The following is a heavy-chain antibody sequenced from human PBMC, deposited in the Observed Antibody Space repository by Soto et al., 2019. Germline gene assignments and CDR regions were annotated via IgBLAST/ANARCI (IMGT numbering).Heavy chain of an antibody. CDR3: ARQVMITFGGVIVYDAFVI. CDR1: GGSISSYY. D-gene: IGHD3-16*02. Sequence: SETLSLTCTVSGGSISSYYWSWIRQPPGKGLEWIGYIYYSGSTNYNPSLKSRVTISVDTSKNQFSLKLSSVTAADTAVYYCARQVMITFGGVIVYDAFVIRGQALMVTVSS. V-gene: IGHV4-59*08. CDR2: IYYSGST. J-gene: IGHJ3*02.